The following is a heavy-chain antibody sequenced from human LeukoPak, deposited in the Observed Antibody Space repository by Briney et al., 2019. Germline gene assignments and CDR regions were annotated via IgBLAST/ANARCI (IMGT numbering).Heavy chain of an antibody. J-gene: IGHJ4*02. CDR3: ASSSVLIVVVPAAIY. CDR2: ISAYNGNT. CDR1: GYTFTSYG. V-gene: IGHV1-18*01. Sequence: ASVKVSCKASGYTFTSYGISWVRQAPGQGLEWMGWISAYNGNTNYAQKLQGRVTMTTDTSTSTAYMGLRSLRSDDTAVYYCASSSVLIVVVPAAIYWGQGTLVTVSS. D-gene: IGHD2-2*01.